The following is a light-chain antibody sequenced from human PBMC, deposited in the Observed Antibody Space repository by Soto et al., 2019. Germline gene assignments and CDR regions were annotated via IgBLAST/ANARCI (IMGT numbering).Light chain of an antibody. Sequence: AIQMAQAPSSFSASTGDIVTITYRASQGISSYLAWYQQKPGKAPKILIYAASTLQSGVPSRFSGGGSGTDFTLTISGLHSEYFATYYCQQYYSYPTFGGGTKVDIK. CDR3: QQYYSYPT. CDR1: QGISSY. J-gene: IGKJ4*01. V-gene: IGKV1-8*01. CDR2: AAS.